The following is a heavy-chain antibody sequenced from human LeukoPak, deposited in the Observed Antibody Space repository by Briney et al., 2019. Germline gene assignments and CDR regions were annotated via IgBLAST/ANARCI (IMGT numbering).Heavy chain of an antibody. V-gene: IGHV4-39*07. J-gene: IGHJ4*02. CDR2: IYYSGST. D-gene: IGHD4-17*01. CDR3: ARAGDYGDYDDY. Sequence: SETLSLTCTVSGGSISSSSYYWGWIRQPPGKGQEWIGSIYYSGSTYYNPSLKSRVTISVDTSKNQFSLKLSSVTAADTAVYYCARAGDYGDYDDYWGQGTLVTVSS. CDR1: GGSISSSSYY.